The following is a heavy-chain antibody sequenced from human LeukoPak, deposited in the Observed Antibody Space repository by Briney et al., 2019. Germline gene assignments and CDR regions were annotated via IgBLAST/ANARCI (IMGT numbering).Heavy chain of an antibody. J-gene: IGHJ5*02. V-gene: IGHV3-21*06. CDR3: ARDFAQWLILGWFDP. D-gene: IGHD6-19*01. CDR1: GFTFSTYT. CDR2: ISTRSKNI. Sequence: GGSLRLSCEASGFTFSTYTMNWVRQAPGKGLEWVSSISTRSKNIYYGDSVKGRFTISRDNDKNSLYLQMNSLRAEDTAMYYCARDFAQWLILGWFDPWGQGTLVTVSS.